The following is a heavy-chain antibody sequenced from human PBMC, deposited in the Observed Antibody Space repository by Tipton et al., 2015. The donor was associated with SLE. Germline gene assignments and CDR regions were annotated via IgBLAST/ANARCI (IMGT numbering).Heavy chain of an antibody. J-gene: IGHJ4*02. CDR3: AKDSIAVAGRGLEY. CDR1: GFTFSSYS. Sequence: SLRLSCAASGFTFSSYSMNWVRQAPGKGLEWVSSISSSSSYIYYADSVKGRFTISRDNAKNSLYLQMNSLRAEDTALYYCAKDSIAVAGRGLEYWGQGTLVNVSS. CDR2: ISSSSSYI. V-gene: IGHV3-21*04. D-gene: IGHD6-19*01.